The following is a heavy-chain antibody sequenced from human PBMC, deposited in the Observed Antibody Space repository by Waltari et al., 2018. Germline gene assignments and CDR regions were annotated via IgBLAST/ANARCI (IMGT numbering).Heavy chain of an antibody. CDR1: GFTFGTYG. Sequence: EVQLVESGGDLVPPGGSLRLSCEESGFTFGTYGMTWVRQAPGKGLEWVSYISGSGNTIYYADSMKGRFTISRDNARNSLYLQMNSLSVEDTAFYYCARETKVLAVAVYLDSWGQGTLVTVSS. D-gene: IGHD6-19*01. CDR2: ISGSGNTI. J-gene: IGHJ4*02. CDR3: ARETKVLAVAVYLDS. V-gene: IGHV3-48*03.